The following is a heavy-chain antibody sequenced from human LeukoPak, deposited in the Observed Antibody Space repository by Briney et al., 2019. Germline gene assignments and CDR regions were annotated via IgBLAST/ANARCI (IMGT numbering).Heavy chain of an antibody. D-gene: IGHD3-16*02. CDR2: IYYSGST. J-gene: IGHJ4*02. V-gene: IGHV4-31*03. CDR1: GGSISSGGYY. CDR3: ARRILVGVIV. Sequence: PSQTLSLTCTVSGGSISSGGYYWSWIRQHPGKGLEWIGYIYYSGSTYYNPSLKSRVTISVDSSKNQFSLKLSSVTAADTAVYYCARRILVGVIVWGQGTLVTVSS.